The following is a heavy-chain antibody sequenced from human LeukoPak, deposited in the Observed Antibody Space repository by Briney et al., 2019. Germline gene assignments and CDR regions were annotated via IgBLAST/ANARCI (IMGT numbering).Heavy chain of an antibody. V-gene: IGHV4-31*03. CDR1: GGSISSGTYY. J-gene: IGHJ3*02. D-gene: IGHD1-26*01. CDR3: ARDMGATADAFDI. CDR2: IYYSGGT. Sequence: SETLSLTCTVSGGSISSGTYYWSWIRQHPGKGLEWIGYIYYSGGTYYNPSLKSRVLISVDTSKNQFSLKLSSVTAADTAVYYCARDMGATADAFDIWGQGTMVTVSS.